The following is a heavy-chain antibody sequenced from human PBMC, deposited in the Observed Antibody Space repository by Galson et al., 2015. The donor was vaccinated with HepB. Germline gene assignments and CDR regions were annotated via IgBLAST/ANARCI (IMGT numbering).Heavy chain of an antibody. V-gene: IGHV1-69*13. Sequence: SVKVSCKASGGTFSSYAISWVRQAPGQGLEWMGGIIPIFGTANYAQKFQGRVTITADESTSTAYMELSSLRSEDTAVYYCATPIGAESPYYYGMDVWGQGTTVTVSS. CDR1: GGTFSSYA. D-gene: IGHD3-3*01. CDR2: IIPIFGTA. J-gene: IGHJ6*02. CDR3: ATPIGAESPYYYGMDV.